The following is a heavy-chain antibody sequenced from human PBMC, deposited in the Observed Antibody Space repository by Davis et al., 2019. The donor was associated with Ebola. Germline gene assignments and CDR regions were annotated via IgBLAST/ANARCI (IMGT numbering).Heavy chain of an antibody. CDR3: ARTPQYTSYGSYFES. Sequence: SETLSLTCTVSGDSMSDYYYNWIRQPPGRGLEWIGNIYYSGTTNLNPSLKSRVTISGDTSKNQFSLNVNSVTAADTAMYYCARTPQYTSYGSYFESWGQGALVTVSS. CDR1: GDSMSDYY. D-gene: IGHD1-26*01. V-gene: IGHV4-59*01. CDR2: IYYSGTT. J-gene: IGHJ4*02.